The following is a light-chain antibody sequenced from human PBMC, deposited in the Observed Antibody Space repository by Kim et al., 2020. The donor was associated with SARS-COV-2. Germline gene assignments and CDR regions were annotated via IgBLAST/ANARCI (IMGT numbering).Light chain of an antibody. CDR3: QQYGSSLYS. CDR1: QSVSSSY. V-gene: IGKV3-20*01. Sequence: LSPGERATLSCRASQSVSSSYLAWYQQKPGQAPRLLIYGASSRSTGIPDRFSGSGSGTDFTLTISRLEPEDFAVYYCQQYGSSLYSFGQGTKLEI. J-gene: IGKJ2*03. CDR2: GAS.